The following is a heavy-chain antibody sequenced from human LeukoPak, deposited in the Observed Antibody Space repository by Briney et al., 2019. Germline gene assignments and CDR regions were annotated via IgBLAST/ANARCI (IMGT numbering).Heavy chain of an antibody. J-gene: IGHJ6*03. Sequence: KPSETLSLTCTVSGGSISSYYWSWIRQPPGKGLEWIGYIYYSGSTNYNPSLKSRVTISVDTSKNQFSLKLSSVTAADTAVYYCARSTYSSSSLYYYYMDVWGKGTTVTVSS. CDR1: GGSISSYY. V-gene: IGHV4-59*01. CDR3: ARSTYSSSSLYYYYMDV. D-gene: IGHD6-6*01. CDR2: IYYSGST.